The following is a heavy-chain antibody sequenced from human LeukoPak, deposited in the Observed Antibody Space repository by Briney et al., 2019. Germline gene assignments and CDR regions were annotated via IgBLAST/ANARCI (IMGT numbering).Heavy chain of an antibody. CDR1: GYSFTSYW. CDR3: ARLLGYCSGGSCHDYYYYGMDV. V-gene: IGHV5-51*01. J-gene: IGHJ6*02. D-gene: IGHD2-15*01. Sequence: GESLKISCKGSGYSFTSYWIGWVRQMPGKGLEWMGIIYPGDSDTRYSPSFQGQVTISADKSISTAYLQWSSLKASDTAMYYCARLLGYCSGGSCHDYYYYGMDVWGQGTTVTVSS. CDR2: IYPGDSDT.